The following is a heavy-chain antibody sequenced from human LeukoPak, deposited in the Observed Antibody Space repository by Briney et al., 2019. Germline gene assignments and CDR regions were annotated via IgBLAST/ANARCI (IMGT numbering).Heavy chain of an antibody. CDR2: IRCKAYGGTT. CDR3: TRDVYYYDSSLPGY. V-gene: IGHV3-49*04. D-gene: IGHD3-22*01. Sequence: GRSLRLSCTASGFTFGDYAMSWVRQAPGKGLEWVGFIRCKAYGGTTEYAASVKGRFTISRDDSKSIAYLQMNSLKIEDTAVYYCTRDVYYYDSSLPGYWAQGTLVTVSS. CDR1: GFTFGDYA. J-gene: IGHJ4*02.